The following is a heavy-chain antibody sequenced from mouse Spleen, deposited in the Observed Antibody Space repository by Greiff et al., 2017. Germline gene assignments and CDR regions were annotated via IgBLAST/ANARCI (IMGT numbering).Heavy chain of an antibody. J-gene: IGHJ3*01. V-gene: IGHV1-74*01. CDR2: IHPSDSDT. Sequence: QVQLQQPGAELVKPGASVKVSCKASGYTFTSYWMHWVKQRPGQGLEWIGRIHPSDSDTNYNQKFKGKATLTVDKSSSTAYMQLSSLTSEDSAVYYCAIRGPYSYYSYDGTFLFAYWGQGTLVTVSA. CDR1: GYTFTSYW. CDR3: AIRGPYSYYSYDGTFLFAY. D-gene: IGHD2-12*01.